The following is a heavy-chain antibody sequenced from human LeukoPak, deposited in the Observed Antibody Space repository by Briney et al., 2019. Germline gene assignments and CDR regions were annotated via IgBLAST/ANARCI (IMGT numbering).Heavy chain of an antibody. CDR3: ARAVVLLWFGELLPQQEDAFDI. J-gene: IGHJ3*02. CDR1: GFTFSSYA. D-gene: IGHD3-10*01. V-gene: IGHV3-23*01. CDR2: ISGSGSTI. Sequence: PGGSLRLSCAASGFTFSSYAMSWVRQAPGKGLEWVSAISGSGSTIYYADSVKGRFTISRDNAKNSLYLQMNSLRAEDTAVYYCARAVVLLWFGELLPQQEDAFDIWGQGTMVTVSS.